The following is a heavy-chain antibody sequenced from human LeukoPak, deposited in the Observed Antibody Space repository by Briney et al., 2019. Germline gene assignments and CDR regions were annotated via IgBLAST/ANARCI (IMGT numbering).Heavy chain of an antibody. D-gene: IGHD2-2*01. Sequence: GASVKVSCKASGYTFTSYDINWVRQATGQGLEWMGWMNPNSGNTGYAQKFQGRVTMTRNTSISTAYMELSSLRSEDTAVYYCAVYCSSTSCYPYYYGMDVWGQGTTVTVYS. J-gene: IGHJ6*02. CDR1: GYTFTSYD. V-gene: IGHV1-8*01. CDR3: AVYCSSTSCYPYYYGMDV. CDR2: MNPNSGNT.